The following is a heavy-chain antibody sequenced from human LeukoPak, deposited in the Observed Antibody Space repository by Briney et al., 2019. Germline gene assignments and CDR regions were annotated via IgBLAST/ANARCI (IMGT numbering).Heavy chain of an antibody. CDR3: ARREYRYGQYYFDY. CDR2: ISHEGINK. D-gene: IGHD5-18*01. CDR1: GFTFSIYT. J-gene: IGHJ4*02. V-gene: IGHV3-30*15. Sequence: PVRSLRLSCAASGFTFSIYTMFWVRQAPGKGLEWVALISHEGINKYHADSVMGRFTVSRDNSNHTLYLQMSSLRVEDTAVYYCARREYRYGQYYFDYWGQGILVTVSS.